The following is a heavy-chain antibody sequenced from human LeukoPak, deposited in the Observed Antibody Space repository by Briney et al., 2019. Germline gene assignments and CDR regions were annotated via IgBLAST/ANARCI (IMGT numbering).Heavy chain of an antibody. J-gene: IGHJ4*02. Sequence: GGTLRLSCAASGFTFSSYGMTWVRQAPGKGLEWVSAFSGSGGSTYYADSVKGRFTISRDNSKNTLYLQMNSLRAEDTAVYYCVTSGLSRFGFWGQGTLVTVSS. D-gene: IGHD2/OR15-2a*01. V-gene: IGHV3-23*01. CDR2: FSGSGGST. CDR1: GFTFSSYG. CDR3: VTSGLSRFGF.